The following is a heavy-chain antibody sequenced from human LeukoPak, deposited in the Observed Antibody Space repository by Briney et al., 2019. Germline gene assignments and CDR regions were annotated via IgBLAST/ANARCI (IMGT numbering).Heavy chain of an antibody. Sequence: SVKVSCKASGGTFSSYAISWVRQAPGQGLEWMGRIIPILGIANYAQKFQGRVTITADKSTSTAYMELRSLRSDDTAVYYCASLDYYYYGMDVWGQGTTVTVSS. CDR1: GGTFSSYA. J-gene: IGHJ6*02. CDR2: IIPILGIA. CDR3: ASLDYYYYGMDV. V-gene: IGHV1-69*04.